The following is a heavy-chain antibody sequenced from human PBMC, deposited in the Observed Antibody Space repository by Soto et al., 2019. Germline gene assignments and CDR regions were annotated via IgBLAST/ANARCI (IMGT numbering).Heavy chain of an antibody. CDR2: IWYDGSNK. CDR1: GFTFSSYA. Sequence: GGSLRLSCAASGFTFSSYAMHWVRQAPGKGLEWVAFIWYDGSNKYFAESVKGRFTISRDNSKNTLYLQMSSLRAEDTAVYYCAKEGPILWWYYDYWGQGTLFTVSS. D-gene: IGHD2-21*01. V-gene: IGHV3-30*02. J-gene: IGHJ4*02. CDR3: AKEGPILWWYYDY.